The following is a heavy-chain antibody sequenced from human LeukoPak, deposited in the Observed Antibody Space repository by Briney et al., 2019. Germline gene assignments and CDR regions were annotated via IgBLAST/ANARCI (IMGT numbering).Heavy chain of an antibody. D-gene: IGHD5-12*01. V-gene: IGHV1-8*01. CDR1: GYTFTSYD. J-gene: IGHJ5*02. CDR2: MNPNSGNT. Sequence: ASVKISCKASGYTFTSYDINWVRQATGQGLEWIGWMNPNSGNTGYAQKFRGRVTMTRATSISTAYMEMSSLRSEDTAVYYCAKAGIVATMNADWFDPWGQGTLVTVSS. CDR3: AKAGIVATMNADWFDP.